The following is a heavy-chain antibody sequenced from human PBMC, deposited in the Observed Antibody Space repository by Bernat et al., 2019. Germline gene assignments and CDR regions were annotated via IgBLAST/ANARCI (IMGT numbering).Heavy chain of an antibody. V-gene: IGHV4-31*03. J-gene: IGHJ3*02. CDR3: ARDRRLVPAAIGAFDI. CDR2: IYYSGST. Sequence: QVQLQESGPGLVKPSQTLSLTFTVSGGSISSGGYYWSWIRQHPGKGLEWIGYIYYSGSTYYNPSLKSRVTISVDTSKNQFSLKLSSVTAADTAVYYCARDRRLVPAAIGAFDIWGQGTMVTVSS. CDR1: GGSISSGGYY. D-gene: IGHD2-2*01.